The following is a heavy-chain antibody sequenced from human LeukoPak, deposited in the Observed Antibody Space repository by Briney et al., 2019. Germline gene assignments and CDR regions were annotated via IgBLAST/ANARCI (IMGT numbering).Heavy chain of an antibody. V-gene: IGHV3-23*01. CDR3: ARDPPIRYFDWQADAFDI. Sequence: GGSLRLSCAASGFTFSSYAMSWVRQAPGKGLEWVSAISGSAATTFYADPVKGRFTISRDNSKNTLYLQMNSLRAEDTAVYYCARDPPIRYFDWQADAFDIWGQGTMVTVPS. CDR1: GFTFSSYA. CDR2: ISGSAATT. D-gene: IGHD3-9*01. J-gene: IGHJ3*02.